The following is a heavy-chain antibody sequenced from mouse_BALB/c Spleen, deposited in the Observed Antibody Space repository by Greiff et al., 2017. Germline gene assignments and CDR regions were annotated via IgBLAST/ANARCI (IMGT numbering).Heavy chain of an antibody. V-gene: IGHV2-2*02. CDR1: GFSLTSYG. Sequence: QVQLKQSGPGLVQPSQSLSITCTVSGFSLTSYGVHWVRQSPGKGLEWLGVIWSGGSTDYNAAFISRLSISKDNSKSQVFFKMNSLQANDTAIYYCARKDRYGYYAMDYWGQGTSVTVSS. CDR2: IWSGGST. D-gene: IGHD2-14*01. CDR3: ARKDRYGYYAMDY. J-gene: IGHJ4*01.